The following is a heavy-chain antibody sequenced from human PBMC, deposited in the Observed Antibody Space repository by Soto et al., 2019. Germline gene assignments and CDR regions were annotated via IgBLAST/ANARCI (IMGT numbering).Heavy chain of an antibody. CDR3: AREGDIVGATTFFDP. Sequence: QVQLVESGGGVVQPGRSLRLSCAASGFTFSSYAMHWVRQAPGKGLEWVSVISYDGSNKYYADSVKGRFTISRDNSKNTRYLQMNSLRAEDTAVYYCAREGDIVGATTFFDPWGQGTLVTVSS. CDR1: GFTFSSYA. V-gene: IGHV3-30-3*01. J-gene: IGHJ5*02. CDR2: ISYDGSNK. D-gene: IGHD1-26*01.